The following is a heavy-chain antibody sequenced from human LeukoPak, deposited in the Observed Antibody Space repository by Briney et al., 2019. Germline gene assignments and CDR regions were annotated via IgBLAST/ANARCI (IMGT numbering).Heavy chain of an antibody. Sequence: PGGSLRLSCAASGFTFSSYGMHWVRQAPGKGLEWVAVIWYDGSNKYYADSVKGRFTISRDNSKNTLYLQMNSLRAEDTAVYYCAREYPPRYCYDSSGYLDYWGQGTLVTVSS. CDR2: IWYDGSNK. CDR1: GFTFSSYG. D-gene: IGHD3-22*01. V-gene: IGHV3-33*01. CDR3: AREYPPRYCYDSSGYLDY. J-gene: IGHJ4*02.